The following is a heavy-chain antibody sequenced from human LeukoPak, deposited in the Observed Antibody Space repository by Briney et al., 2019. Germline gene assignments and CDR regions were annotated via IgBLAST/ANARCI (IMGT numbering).Heavy chain of an antibody. V-gene: IGHV3-73*01. CDR2: IRGKADSYAT. J-gene: IGHJ4*02. D-gene: IGHD3-22*01. CDR1: GFTFSDSG. CDR3: TKGEYYYDSSGYYYALLDY. Sequence: GGSLRLSCAASGFTFSDSGIHWVRQASGKGLEWVGHIRGKADSYATGYAASVKGRFTITRDDSENTAYLQMNSLKTEDTAVYYCTKGEYYYDSSGYYYALLDYWGQGTLVTVSS.